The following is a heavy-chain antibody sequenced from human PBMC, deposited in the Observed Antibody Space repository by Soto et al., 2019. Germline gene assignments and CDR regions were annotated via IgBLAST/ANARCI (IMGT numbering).Heavy chain of an antibody. CDR1: GGSISSLY. CDR2: IYSGGRN. V-gene: IGHV4-4*07. Sequence: QVQLPESGPGLVKPSENLSLTGSVTGGSISSLYWSWHRPPAGKELEWIGRIYSGGRNPYNPSLKSRVTMSVDAGMNQFSLRLSSVTAADTAMYYCARGSSRWDYWGQGTLVTVSS. J-gene: IGHJ4*02. CDR3: ARGSSRWDY. D-gene: IGHD6-13*01.